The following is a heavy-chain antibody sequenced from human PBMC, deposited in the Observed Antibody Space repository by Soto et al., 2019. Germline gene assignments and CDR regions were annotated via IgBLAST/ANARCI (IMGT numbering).Heavy chain of an antibody. CDR1: GGSISSGGYY. D-gene: IGHD4-17*01. CDR3: RGTYGDYPSVFDY. J-gene: IGHJ4*02. Sequence: SETLSLTCTVSGGSISSGGYYWSWIRQHPGKGLEWIGYIYYSGSTYYNPSLKSRVTISVDTSKNQFSLKLSSVTAADTAVYYCRGTYGDYPSVFDYWGQGTLVTV. CDR2: IYYSGST. V-gene: IGHV4-31*03.